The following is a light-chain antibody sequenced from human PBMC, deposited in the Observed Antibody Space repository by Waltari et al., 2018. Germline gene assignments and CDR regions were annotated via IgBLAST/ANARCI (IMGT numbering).Light chain of an antibody. Sequence: DIVLTQFPGPLSLSAGERATPSCRASPSLGKYLAWYQLRPGQAPRLLIYDAYVRAAGIPDRFSGSGSGTDFSLTISRLEPDDFAMYYCQHYVRLPVTFGQETKVEIK. CDR1: PSLGKY. J-gene: IGKJ1*01. V-gene: IGKV3-20*01. CDR3: QHYVRLPVT. CDR2: DAY.